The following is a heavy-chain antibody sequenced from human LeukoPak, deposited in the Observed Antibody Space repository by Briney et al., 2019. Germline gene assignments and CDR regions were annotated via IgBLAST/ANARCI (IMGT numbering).Heavy chain of an antibody. CDR1: GYSISSGYD. D-gene: IGHD2-2*01. Sequence: PSEPLSLTFTVSGYSISSGYDGGWIRQPPGKGLEWIGSIYHNGSTYYIPALKSRFTISVDSSKNQFSLKLSSVTAADTAVYYCARARGVLRYCSSTSCYPDAFDIWGQGTMVTVSS. CDR3: ARARGVLRYCSSTSCYPDAFDI. V-gene: IGHV4-38-2*02. CDR2: IYHNGST. J-gene: IGHJ3*02.